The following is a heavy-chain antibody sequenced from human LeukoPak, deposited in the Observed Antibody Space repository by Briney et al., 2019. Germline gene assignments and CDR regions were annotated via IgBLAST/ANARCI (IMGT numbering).Heavy chain of an antibody. V-gene: IGHV4-4*07. CDR3: ARDRQSGYWENDAFDI. Sequence: PSETLSLTCTVSGGSISSYYWSWIRQPAGKGLEWIGRIYTSGSTNYNPSLKSRVTMSVDTSKNQFSLKLSSVTAADTAVYYCARDRQSGYWENDAFDIWGQGTMVTVSS. CDR1: GGSISSYY. J-gene: IGHJ3*02. CDR2: IYTSGST. D-gene: IGHD3-22*01.